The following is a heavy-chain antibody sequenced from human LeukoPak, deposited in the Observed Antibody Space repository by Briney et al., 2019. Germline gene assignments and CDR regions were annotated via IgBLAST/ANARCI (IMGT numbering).Heavy chain of an antibody. Sequence: GGSLRLSCAASGFTFSSYWIHWVRQAPGKGLEWVSSISSSSSYIYYADSVKGRFTISRDNAKNSLYLQMNSLRAEDTAVYYCARDDGGAPGYWGQGTLVTVSS. J-gene: IGHJ4*02. D-gene: IGHD2-15*01. CDR2: ISSSSSYI. CDR1: GFTFSSYW. V-gene: IGHV3-21*01. CDR3: ARDDGGAPGY.